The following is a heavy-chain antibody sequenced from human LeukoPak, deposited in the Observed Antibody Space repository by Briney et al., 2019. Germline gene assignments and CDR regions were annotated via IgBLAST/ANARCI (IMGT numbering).Heavy chain of an antibody. CDR1: GYTFTSYG. CDR2: ISAYNGNT. CDR3: ASYRTSVGAFDI. J-gene: IGHJ3*02. V-gene: IGHV1-18*01. Sequence: ASVKVSCKASGYTFTSYGISRVRQAPGQGLEWMGWISAYNGNTNYAQKLQGRVTMTTDTSTSTAYMELRSLRSDDTAVYYCASYRTSVGAFDIWGQGTMVTVSS. D-gene: IGHD3-16*02.